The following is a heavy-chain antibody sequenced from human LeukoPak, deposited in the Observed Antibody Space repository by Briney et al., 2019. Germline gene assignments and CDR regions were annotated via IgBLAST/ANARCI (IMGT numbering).Heavy chain of an antibody. CDR2: INPNSGGT. Sequence: ASVKVSCKASGYAFTGYYIHWVRQAPGQGLEWMGWINPNSGGTKYAQKFQGRVAMTRDTSITTAYMGLSRLRSDDTAVYYCAKGRVVAGSKSLTYHWFDPWGQGTLVTVSS. CDR3: AKGRVVAGSKSLTYHWFDP. J-gene: IGHJ5*02. V-gene: IGHV1-2*02. CDR1: GYAFTGYY. D-gene: IGHD6-19*01.